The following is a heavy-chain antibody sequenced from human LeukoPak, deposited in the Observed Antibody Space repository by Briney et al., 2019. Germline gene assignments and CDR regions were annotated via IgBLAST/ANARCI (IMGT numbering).Heavy chain of an antibody. Sequence: PSETLSLTCAVSGGSISSSNWWSWVRQPPGKGLEWIGEIYHSGSTNYNPSLKSRVTISVDKSKNQFSLKLSSVTAADTAVYYCARKEGVRGAEYYMDVWGKGTTVTVSS. J-gene: IGHJ6*03. CDR1: GGSISSSNW. D-gene: IGHD3-10*01. CDR2: IYHSGST. CDR3: ARKEGVRGAEYYMDV. V-gene: IGHV4-4*02.